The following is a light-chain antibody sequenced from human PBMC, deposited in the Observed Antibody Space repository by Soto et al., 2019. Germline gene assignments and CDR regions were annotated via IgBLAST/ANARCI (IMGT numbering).Light chain of an antibody. J-gene: IGKJ2*01. CDR3: QQYNNWPPYT. Sequence: EIVMTQSPATLSLSPGERATLSCRASQSVRSNLAGYQQKPGQAPRLLIYGASSRATGIPTRCSGSWSGTEFTLTISSLQSEDFAVYYCQQYNNWPPYTFGQGTKLEIK. CDR1: QSVRSN. V-gene: IGKV3-15*01. CDR2: GAS.